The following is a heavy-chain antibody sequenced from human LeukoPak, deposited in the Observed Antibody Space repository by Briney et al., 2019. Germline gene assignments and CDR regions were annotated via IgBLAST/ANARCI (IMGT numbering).Heavy chain of an antibody. J-gene: IGHJ5*02. CDR2: INHNGRT. CDR3: ARPLGYCSDSRCPQSWFDP. CDR1: GGSFSGYY. Sequence: PAETLSLTCAVSGGSFSGYYWTWSRQPPGKGLEWIGEINHNGRTNYNPSLKSRVIMSVDTSKNQFSLKLSSVTAADTAVYYCARPLGYCSDSRCPQSWFDPWGQGTLVTVSS. D-gene: IGHD2-15*01. V-gene: IGHV4-34*01.